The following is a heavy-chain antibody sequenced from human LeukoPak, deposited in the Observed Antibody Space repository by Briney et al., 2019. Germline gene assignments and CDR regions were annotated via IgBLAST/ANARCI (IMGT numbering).Heavy chain of an antibody. D-gene: IGHD3-22*01. V-gene: IGHV1-18*03. CDR1: GYTFTSYG. CDR3: ARVSDSSGYYSLYDNWFDP. J-gene: IGHJ5*02. Sequence: ASVKVSCKASGYTFTSYGISWVRQAPGQGLEWMGWISAYNGNTNYAQKLQGRVTMTTDTSTSTAYMELRSLRSDDIAVYYCARVSDSSGYYSLYDNWFDPWGQGTLVTVSS. CDR2: ISAYNGNT.